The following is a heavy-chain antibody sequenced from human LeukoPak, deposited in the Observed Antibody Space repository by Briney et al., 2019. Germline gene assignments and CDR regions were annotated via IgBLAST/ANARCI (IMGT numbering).Heavy chain of an antibody. J-gene: IGHJ3*02. CDR2: IDWDDDK. CDR3: ARIHHTAMGIPGAFDI. Sequence: SGPALVKPTQTLTLTCTFSGFSLSTSGMCVSWIRQPPGKALEWLARIDWDDDKYYSTSLKTRLTISKDTSKNQVVLTMTNMDPVDTATYYCARIHHTAMGIPGAFDIWGQGTMVTVSS. V-gene: IGHV2-70*11. CDR1: GFSLSTSGMC. D-gene: IGHD5-18*01.